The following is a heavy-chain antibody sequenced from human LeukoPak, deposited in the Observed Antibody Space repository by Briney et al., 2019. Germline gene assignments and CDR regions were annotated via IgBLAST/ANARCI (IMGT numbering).Heavy chain of an antibody. Sequence: ASVTVSFKASGYTFTIYGISWVRHSPGQPLGWMVWIIACNGNTNYAQNLQCRVTMTTDTSTSTAYMELRSLRSDDTAVYYCARVITMVRGVIAVVTAIQPPDYWGQGTLVTVPS. CDR2: IIACNGNT. V-gene: IGHV1-18*04. D-gene: IGHD3-10*01. J-gene: IGHJ4*02. CDR1: GYTFTIYG. CDR3: ARVITMVRGVIAVVTAIQPPDY.